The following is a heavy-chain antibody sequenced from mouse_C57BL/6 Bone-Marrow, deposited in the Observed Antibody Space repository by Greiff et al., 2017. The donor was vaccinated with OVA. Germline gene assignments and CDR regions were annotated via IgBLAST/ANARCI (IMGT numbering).Heavy chain of an antibody. CDR3: ARLYGWFAY. Sequence: LQESGPELVKPGASVKISCKASGYAFSSSWMNWVKQRPGKGLEWIGRIYPGDGDTNYNGKFKGKATLTADKSSSTAYMQLSSLTSEDSAVYFCARLYGWFAYWGQGTLVTVSA. CDR1: GYAFSSSW. V-gene: IGHV1-82*01. D-gene: IGHD1-1*02. J-gene: IGHJ3*01. CDR2: IYPGDGDT.